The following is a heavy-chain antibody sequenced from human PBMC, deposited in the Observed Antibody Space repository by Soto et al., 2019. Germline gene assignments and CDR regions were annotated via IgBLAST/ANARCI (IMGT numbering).Heavy chain of an antibody. CDR2: INPSDGST. D-gene: IGHD3-16*01. CDR1: GYTFTKYY. Sequence: RASVKVSCKASGYTFTKYYVHWVRQAPGQGFEWMGMINPSDGSTYYTQRFEGRATWTRDTSTSTVYLELSSLRSEDTAVYYCARVGGDLWRYPWFDPWGQGTLVTVSS. J-gene: IGHJ5*02. V-gene: IGHV1-46*01. CDR3: ARVGGDLWRYPWFDP.